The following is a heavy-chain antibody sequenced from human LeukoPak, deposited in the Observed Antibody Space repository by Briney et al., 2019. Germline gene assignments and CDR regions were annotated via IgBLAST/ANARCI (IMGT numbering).Heavy chain of an antibody. CDR2: IYYSGST. D-gene: IGHD3-22*01. V-gene: IGHV4-31*03. CDR3: ARARDYDSSGYYGSRYYFDY. J-gene: IGHJ4*02. CDR1: GGSISSGGYY. Sequence: TQTLSLTCTVSGGSISSGGYYWSWIRQHPGKGLEWIGYIYYSGSTYYNPSLKSRVTISVDTSKNQFSLKLSSVTAADTAVYYCARARDYDSSGYYGSRYYFDYWGQGTLVTVSS.